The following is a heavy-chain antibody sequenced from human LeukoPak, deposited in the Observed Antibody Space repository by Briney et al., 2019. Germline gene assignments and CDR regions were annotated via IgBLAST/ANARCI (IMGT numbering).Heavy chain of an antibody. CDR3: AREEQYRNYFDH. CDR1: GYTLTDSY. V-gene: IGHV1-2*02. CDR2: INPNSGDT. D-gene: IGHD5-18*01. J-gene: IGHJ4*02. Sequence: ASVTVSCKASGYTLTDSYMHWVRQAPGQGLEWLAWINPNSGDTNYAQKFQGRVTVTSDTSISTAYMELSGLTSDDTAVYFCAREEQYRNYFDHWGQGTLVTVSS.